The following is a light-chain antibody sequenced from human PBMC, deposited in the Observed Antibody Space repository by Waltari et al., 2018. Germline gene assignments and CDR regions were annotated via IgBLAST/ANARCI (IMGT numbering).Light chain of an antibody. V-gene: IGKV3-20*01. CDR3: QQYGSSPT. Sequence: ENVLTQSPGTLSLSPGERATLSCRASQNVNSNYLAWYQQKPGQAPRLLIYGANIRATGIPDRFTGSGSGTDFTLTISRLEPEDFAVYYCQQYGSSPTFGGGTKVEIK. CDR2: GAN. CDR1: QNVNSNY. J-gene: IGKJ4*01.